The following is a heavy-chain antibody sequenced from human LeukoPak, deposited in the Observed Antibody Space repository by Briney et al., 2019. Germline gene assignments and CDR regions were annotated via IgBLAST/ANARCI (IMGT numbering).Heavy chain of an antibody. V-gene: IGHV4-39*01. CDR1: GGSISSTSYH. CDR2: IYYTGTI. CDR3: AVYSTSSGWSDP. Sequence: SSETLSLTCTVSGGSISSTSYHWGWIRQPPGKGLEWVGNIYYTGTIYYNPSLKSRVTISVDTSKNQFSLKLSSVTAADTAVYYCAVYSTSSGWSDPWGQGTLVTVSS. D-gene: IGHD6-6*01. J-gene: IGHJ5*02.